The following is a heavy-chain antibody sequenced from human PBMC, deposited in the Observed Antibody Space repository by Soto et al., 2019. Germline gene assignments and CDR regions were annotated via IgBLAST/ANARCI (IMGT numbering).Heavy chain of an antibody. V-gene: IGHV1-18*01. J-gene: IGHJ4*02. D-gene: IGHD3-10*01. CDR2: ISTYNGNT. Sequence: ASVKVSCKASGYTFTTYGISWLRQPPGQGPEWMRWISTYNGNTQLAQKFQGRVTMTTDTSTNTAYMELRSLTSDDTAVYYCARDWSAEVLPDYWGQGTLVTVSS. CDR3: ARDWSAEVLPDY. CDR1: GYTFTTYG.